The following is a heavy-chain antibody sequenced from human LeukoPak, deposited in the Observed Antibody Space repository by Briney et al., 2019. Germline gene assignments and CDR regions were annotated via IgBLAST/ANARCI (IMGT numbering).Heavy chain of an antibody. V-gene: IGHV3-7*01. J-gene: IGHJ5*02. CDR3: ARVEGRWQQGPRSAP. CDR2: IKQDGSEK. D-gene: IGHD5-24*01. CDR1: GFTFSRNW. Sequence: GGSLRLSCAASGFTFSRNWMSWVRQAPGKGLEWVANIKQDGSEKYYVDSVKGRFTISRDNAKNSLYLQMNSLRAEDTALYYCARVEGRWQQGPRSAPWGKGTLVTVSS.